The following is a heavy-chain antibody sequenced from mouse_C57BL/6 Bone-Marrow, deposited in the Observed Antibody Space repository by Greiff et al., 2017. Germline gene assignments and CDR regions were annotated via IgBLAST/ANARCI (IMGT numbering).Heavy chain of an antibody. CDR1: GYTFTDYE. Sequence: QVQLKQSGAELVRPGASVTLSCKASGYTFTDYEMHWVKQTPVHGLEWIGAIDPETGGTAYNQKFKGKAILTADKSSSTAYMELRSLTSEDSAVYYCTRMEGYDEGFAYWGQGTLVTVSA. J-gene: IGHJ3*01. CDR3: TRMEGYDEGFAY. CDR2: IDPETGGT. V-gene: IGHV1-15*01. D-gene: IGHD2-2*01.